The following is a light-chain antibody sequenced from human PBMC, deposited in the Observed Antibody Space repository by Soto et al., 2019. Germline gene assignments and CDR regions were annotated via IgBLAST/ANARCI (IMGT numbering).Light chain of an antibody. CDR1: SSDVGGYTY. V-gene: IGLV2-14*01. CDR3: SSYTISSTVV. J-gene: IGLJ2*01. CDR2: DVS. Sequence: QSVLTQPASVSGSPGQSITISCTGTSSDVGGYTYVSWYQQHPGKAPKLMIYDVSNRPSGVSNRFSGSKSGNTASLTTSGLQAADEADYYCSSYTISSTVVFGGGTKLTVL.